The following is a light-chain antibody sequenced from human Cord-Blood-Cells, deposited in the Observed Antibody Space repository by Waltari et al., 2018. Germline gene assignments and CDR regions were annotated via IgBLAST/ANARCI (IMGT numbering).Light chain of an antibody. CDR3: AACDDSLNGVV. Sequence: QSVLTPPPSASGTPGQRVTISCSGSSSHIGSNTVNWYQQLPGTAPKLLIYSNNPRPSGVPDRFSGSKSGTSASLAISGLQSEDEADYYCAACDDSLNGVVFGGGTKLTVL. CDR1: SSHIGSNT. V-gene: IGLV1-44*01. CDR2: SNN. J-gene: IGLJ2*01.